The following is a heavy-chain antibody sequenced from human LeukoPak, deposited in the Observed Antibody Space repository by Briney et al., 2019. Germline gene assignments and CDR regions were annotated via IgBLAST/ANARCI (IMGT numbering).Heavy chain of an antibody. CDR2: IIPIFGTA. CDR1: GGTFSSYA. Sequence: ASVKVSCKASGGTFSSYAISWVRQAPGQGLEWMGGIIPIFGTAKYAQKVQGRVTMSTDESTSTAYMELSSLRSEDTAVYYCARVRGLYSYGNPQYWGQGTLVTVSS. CDR3: ARVRGLYSYGNPQY. V-gene: IGHV1-69*05. D-gene: IGHD5-18*01. J-gene: IGHJ4*02.